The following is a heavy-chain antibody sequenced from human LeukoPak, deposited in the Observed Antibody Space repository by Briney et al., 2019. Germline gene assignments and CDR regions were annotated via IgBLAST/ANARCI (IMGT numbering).Heavy chain of an antibody. CDR3: ARRGYFDY. CDR2: IYYSGST. CDR1: GGSISSGSYY. V-gene: IGHV4-61*01. Sequence: SETLSLTCTVSGGSISSGSYYWSWIRQSPGKGLEWIGFIYYSGSTNYNPSLKSRVTISVNTSKNQFSLKLSSVTAADTAVYYCARRGYFDYWGQGTLVTVSP. D-gene: IGHD3-10*01. J-gene: IGHJ4*02.